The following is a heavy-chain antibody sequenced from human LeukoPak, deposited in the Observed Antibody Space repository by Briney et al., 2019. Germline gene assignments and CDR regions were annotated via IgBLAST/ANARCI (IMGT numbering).Heavy chain of an antibody. D-gene: IGHD1-26*01. CDR3: ARFTGATDAFDI. J-gene: IGHJ3*02. V-gene: IGHV1-3*01. Sequence: ASVKVSCKASGYTFTSYAMHWVRQAPGQRLEWMGWINAGNGNTKYSQKFQGRVTITRDTSASTAYMELSSLRSEDTAVYYCARFTGATDAFDIWGQGTMVTVSS. CDR1: GYTFTSYA. CDR2: INAGNGNT.